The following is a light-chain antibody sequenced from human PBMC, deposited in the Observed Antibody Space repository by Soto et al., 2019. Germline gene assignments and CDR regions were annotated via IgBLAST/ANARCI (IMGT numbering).Light chain of an antibody. CDR1: SSDVGNYNL. CDR3: CSYAGSNYV. Sequence: QSVLTQSASVSGSPGQSITISCTGTSSDVGNYNLVSWYQHHPGKAPKLIIYEVSKRPSGVSNRFSGSKSGDTASLTISGLQAEDEADYYCCSYAGSNYVFGTGTKVTVL. J-gene: IGLJ1*01. CDR2: EVS. V-gene: IGLV2-23*02.